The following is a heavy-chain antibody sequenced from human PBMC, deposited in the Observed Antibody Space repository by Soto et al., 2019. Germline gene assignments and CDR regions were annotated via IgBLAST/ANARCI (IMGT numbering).Heavy chain of an antibody. CDR2: IIPIFGTA. CDR3: ARSPLPPRYSGYGWFDP. CDR1: GRTFSSYA. J-gene: IGHJ5*02. Sequence: SSVKVSCKASGRTFSSYAISWVRQAPGQGLEWMAGIIPIFGTANYAQKFQGRVTITAAESPSTAYMELSSLRSEDTAVYYCARSPLPPRYSGYGWFDPWGQGTLVTVSS. V-gene: IGHV1-69*13. D-gene: IGHD5-12*01.